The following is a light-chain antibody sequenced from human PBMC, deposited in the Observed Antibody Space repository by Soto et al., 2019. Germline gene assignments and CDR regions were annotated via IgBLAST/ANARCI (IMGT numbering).Light chain of an antibody. CDR3: ATWDDSRSGYV. CDR1: SSNIGSNT. J-gene: IGLJ1*01. Sequence: QSVLTQPPSVSGTPGQRVTISASGSSSNIGSNTVSWYQQLPGTAPKLLIYDNDERPSGVPVRFSGSKSATSASLAISGLQSEDDGIYYCATWDDSRSGYVFGPGTKVTVL. V-gene: IGLV1-44*01. CDR2: DND.